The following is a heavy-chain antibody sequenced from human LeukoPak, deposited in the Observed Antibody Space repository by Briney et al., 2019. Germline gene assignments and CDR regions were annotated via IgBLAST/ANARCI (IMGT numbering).Heavy chain of an antibody. J-gene: IGHJ4*02. CDR1: GGPISSYY. V-gene: IGHV4-59*01. CDR2: IYYSGST. D-gene: IGHD3-10*01. Sequence: SETLSLTCTVSGGPISSYYWSWIRQPPGKGLEWIGYIYYSGSTNYNPSLKSRVTISVDTSKNQFSLKLSSVTAAGTAVYYCARGSWGFGELLDYWGQGTLVTVSS. CDR3: ARGSWGFGELLDY.